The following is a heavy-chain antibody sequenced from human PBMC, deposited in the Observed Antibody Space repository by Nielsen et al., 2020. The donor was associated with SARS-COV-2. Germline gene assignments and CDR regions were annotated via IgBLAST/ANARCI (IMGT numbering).Heavy chain of an antibody. CDR3: ARATGSGSYFPNYYYYYGMDV. CDR2: IYYSGST. D-gene: IGHD3-10*01. V-gene: IGHV4-59*01. Sequence: WIRQPPGKGLEWIGYIYYSGSTNYNPSLKSRVTISVDTSKNQFSLKLSSVTAADTAVYYCARATGSGSYFPNYYYYYGMDVWGQGTTVTVSS. J-gene: IGHJ6*02.